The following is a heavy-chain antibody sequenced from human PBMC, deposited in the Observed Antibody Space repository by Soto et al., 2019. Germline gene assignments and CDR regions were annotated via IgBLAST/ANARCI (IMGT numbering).Heavy chain of an antibody. D-gene: IGHD6-13*01. V-gene: IGHV3-23*01. Sequence: EVQLLESGGGLVQPGGSLRLSCTASGFTFSSHAMTWVRQAPGKGLEWVSGLSDSGGSTYYADSVKGRFTISRDNSMNTLYLQMNTPRAEDTAVYYCAKVSSSLYGWFFDLWGQGTLVTVSS. J-gene: IGHJ4*02. CDR3: AKVSSSLYGWFFDL. CDR1: GFTFSSHA. CDR2: LSDSGGST.